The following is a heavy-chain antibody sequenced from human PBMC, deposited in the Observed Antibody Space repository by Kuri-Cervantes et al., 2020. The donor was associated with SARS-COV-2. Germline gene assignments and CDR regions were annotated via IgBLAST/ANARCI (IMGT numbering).Heavy chain of an antibody. D-gene: IGHD6-6*01. Sequence: SETLSLTCTVSGGAISTYYWTWIRQPPGKGLEWIGYIYYSGNTNYNPSLKSRVTISVDTSKYQFALNLSSVTAADTAIYYCARARATRPSNYFDLWGQEPRSPSPQ. CDR2: IYYSGNT. J-gene: IGHJ4*01. CDR3: ARARATRPSNYFDL. V-gene: IGHV4-59*01. CDR1: GGAISTYY.